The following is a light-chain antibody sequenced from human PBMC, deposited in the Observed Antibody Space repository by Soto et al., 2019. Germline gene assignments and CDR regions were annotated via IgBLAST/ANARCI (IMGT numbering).Light chain of an antibody. Sequence: DIQSTHSPSTLSASVGDRVTITCRASQSISSWLAWYQQQPGKAPKLLIYDASSLQSGVPSRFSGSGSGTDFTLTISSLQPEDFATYYCQQSYSTPWTFGQGTKVDIK. V-gene: IGKV1-39*01. CDR3: QQSYSTPWT. CDR2: DAS. J-gene: IGKJ1*01. CDR1: QSISSW.